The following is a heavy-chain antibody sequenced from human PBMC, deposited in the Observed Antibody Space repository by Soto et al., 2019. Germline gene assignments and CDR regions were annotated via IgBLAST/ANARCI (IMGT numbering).Heavy chain of an antibody. D-gene: IGHD6-19*01. Sequence: PGGSLRLSCAASGFTFSSYWMSWVRQAPGKGLEWVANIKQDGSEKYYVDSVKGRFTISRDNAKNSLYLQMNSLRAEDTAVYYCARDIGYSSGWVPDDAFDIWGQGTMVTVSS. CDR2: IKQDGSEK. CDR3: ARDIGYSSGWVPDDAFDI. V-gene: IGHV3-7*01. J-gene: IGHJ3*02. CDR1: GFTFSSYW.